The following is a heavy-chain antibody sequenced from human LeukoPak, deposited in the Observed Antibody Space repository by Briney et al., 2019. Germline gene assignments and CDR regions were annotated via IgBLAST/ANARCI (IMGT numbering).Heavy chain of an antibody. J-gene: IGHJ4*02. V-gene: IGHV4-39*07. CDR2: IYDSGST. Sequence: SETLSLTCTVSGGSIRSSYYYWGWIRQPPGKGLEWIGSIYDSGSTYYNPSLKSRVTISVDRSKNQFSLKLSSVTAADTAVYYCARVAVDTAMVFDYWGQGTLVTVSS. D-gene: IGHD5-18*01. CDR3: ARVAVDTAMVFDY. CDR1: GGSIRSSYYY.